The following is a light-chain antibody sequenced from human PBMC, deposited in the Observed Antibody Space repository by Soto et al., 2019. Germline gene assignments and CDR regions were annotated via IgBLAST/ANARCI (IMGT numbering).Light chain of an antibody. J-gene: IGKJ1*01. CDR3: QQYGISST. CDR2: GAA. V-gene: IGKV3-20*01. CDR1: QSVLGSY. Sequence: VLTKSPGALSLSPGERASLSCRASQSVLGSYLSWYQQNPGQAPRLLIFGAASRATGIPDRFSGRGSGTDFTLTISRLEPEDFAVYYCQQYGISSTFGQGTKVDI.